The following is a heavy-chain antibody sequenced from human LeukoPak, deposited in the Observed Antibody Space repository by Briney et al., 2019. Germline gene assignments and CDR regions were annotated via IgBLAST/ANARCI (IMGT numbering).Heavy chain of an antibody. D-gene: IGHD5-24*01. CDR1: GVTFSSYG. V-gene: IGHV3-30*18. J-gene: IGHJ4*02. CDR3: AKAGVDMTTILLYFDF. CDR2: ISYGGGNK. Sequence: PGGSLRLSCAASGVTFSSYGMHWVRQAPGKGLDWVAVISYGGGNKYYADSVKGRFTISRDNSKNTLYLQMNSLRGEETAVYYCAKAGVDMTTILLYFDFWGQGTLVNVSS.